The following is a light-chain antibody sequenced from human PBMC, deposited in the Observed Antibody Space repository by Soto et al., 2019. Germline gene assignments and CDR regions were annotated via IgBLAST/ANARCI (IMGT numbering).Light chain of an antibody. V-gene: IGLV1-44*01. CDR1: YSNIGSNT. J-gene: IGLJ1*01. CDR3: AAWDDSLNAYV. CDR2: NNN. Sequence: QSVLTQPPSASGTPGQRVTISCSGSYSNIGSNTVNWYQQLPGTAPKLLIYNNNQRPSGVPDRFSGSKSGTSASLAISGLQSEDEADYYCAAWDDSLNAYVFGTGTKVTVL.